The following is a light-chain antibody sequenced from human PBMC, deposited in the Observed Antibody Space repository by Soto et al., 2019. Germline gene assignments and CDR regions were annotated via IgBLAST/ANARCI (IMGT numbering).Light chain of an antibody. CDR1: QSVSSY. CDR2: DAS. Sequence: EIVLTQSRATLSLSPGERATLSCRASQSVSSYLAWYQQKTGQAPRLLIYDASNRATGIPARFSGSGSGTEFTLTISSLEPEDFAVYYCQQRSNWPPGYTFGQGTKLEIK. J-gene: IGKJ2*01. CDR3: QQRSNWPPGYT. V-gene: IGKV3-11*01.